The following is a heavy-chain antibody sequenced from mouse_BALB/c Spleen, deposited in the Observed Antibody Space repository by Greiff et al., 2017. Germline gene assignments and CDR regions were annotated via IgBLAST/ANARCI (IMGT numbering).Heavy chain of an antibody. CDR1: GFTFSSFG. CDR2: ISSGSSTI. V-gene: IGHV5-17*02. J-gene: IGHJ4*01. CDR3: AKDRYCPYAMDD. Sequence: EVKVVESGGGLVQPGGSRKLSCAASGFTFSSFGLHWVRQAPEKGLEWVAYISSGSSTIYYADTVTGRFTISRDNPKNTLFLQMTSLRSEDTAMYCFAKDRYCPYAMDDWGQGTSVTGSA.